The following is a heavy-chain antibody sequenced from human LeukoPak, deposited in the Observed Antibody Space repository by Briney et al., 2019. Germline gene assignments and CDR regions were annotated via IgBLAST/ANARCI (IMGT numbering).Heavy chain of an antibody. V-gene: IGHV3-23*01. D-gene: IGHD6-19*01. Sequence: GGSLRLSCAASGFTFSTFAMIWVRQPPGKGLEWVSSIFPSGGEIHYADAVRGRFTITRDNSNNTLYLQMNSIRAEDTAEYYCAREDHIAVAGSFDYWGQGKLVTVSA. CDR1: GFTFSTFA. CDR3: AREDHIAVAGSFDY. J-gene: IGHJ4*02. CDR2: IFPSGGEI.